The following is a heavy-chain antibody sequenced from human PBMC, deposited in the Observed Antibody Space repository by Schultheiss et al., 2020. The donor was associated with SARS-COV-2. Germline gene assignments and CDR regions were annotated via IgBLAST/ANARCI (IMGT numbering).Heavy chain of an antibody. J-gene: IGHJ6*02. V-gene: IGHV4-34*01. CDR2: INHSGST. CDR3: ARAYVLRYINWLGGDYGMDV. CDR1: GGSISSDY. D-gene: IGHD3-9*01. Sequence: SETLSLTCTVSGGSISSDYWSWIRQPPGKGLEWIGEINHSGSTNYNPSLKSRVTISVDTSKNQFSLKLSSVTAADTAVYYCARAYVLRYINWLGGDYGMDVWGQGTTVTVSS.